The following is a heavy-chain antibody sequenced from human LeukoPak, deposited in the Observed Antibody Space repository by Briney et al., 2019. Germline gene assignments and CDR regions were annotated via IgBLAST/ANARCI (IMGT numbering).Heavy chain of an antibody. J-gene: IGHJ4*02. CDR2: ISGSGGST. D-gene: IGHD5-18*01. V-gene: IGHV3-23*01. CDR1: GFTFSSYV. CDR3: ARGGRNGYNYGYLNY. Sequence: TGGSLRLSCAASGFTFSSYVMNWVRQAPGKGLEWVSGISGSGGSTFYADSVKGRFTISRDNANNSFYLQMNSLSAEDTAVYYCARGGRNGYNYGYLNYWGQGTLVTVSS.